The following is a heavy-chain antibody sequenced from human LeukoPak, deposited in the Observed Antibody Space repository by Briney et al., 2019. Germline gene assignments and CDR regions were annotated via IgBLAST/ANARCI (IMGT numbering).Heavy chain of an antibody. CDR3: ASSHPLGSNNDYYTPFDY. J-gene: IGHJ4*02. Sequence: SETLSLTCTVSGGSISSSSYYWGWIRQPPGKGLEWIGSIYYSGSTYYNPSLKSRVTVSVDTSKNQFSLKLSSVTAADTAVYYCASSHPLGSNNDYYTPFDYWGLGTLVTVSS. CDR2: IYYSGST. CDR1: GGSISSSSYY. V-gene: IGHV4-39*07. D-gene: IGHD3-3*01.